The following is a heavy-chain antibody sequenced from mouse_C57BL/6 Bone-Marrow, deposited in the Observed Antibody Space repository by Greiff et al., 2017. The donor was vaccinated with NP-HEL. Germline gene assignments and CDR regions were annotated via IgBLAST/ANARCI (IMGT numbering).Heavy chain of an antibody. CDR3: ARHDYYGSSYFDY. Sequence: EVQLQESGGDLVKPGGSLKLSCAASGFTFSSYDMSWVRQTPDKRLEWVATISSGGSYTYYPDSVKGRFTISRDNAKNTLYLQMSSLKSEDTAMYYCARHDYYGSSYFDYWGQGTTLTVSS. J-gene: IGHJ2*01. CDR2: ISSGGSYT. V-gene: IGHV5-6*01. CDR1: GFTFSSYD. D-gene: IGHD1-1*01.